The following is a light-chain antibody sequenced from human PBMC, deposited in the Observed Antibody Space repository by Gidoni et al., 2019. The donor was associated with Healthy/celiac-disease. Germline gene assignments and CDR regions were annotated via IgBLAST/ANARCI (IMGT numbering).Light chain of an antibody. V-gene: IGKV1-6*01. CDR3: LQDYNYPRT. CDR1: QGIRND. J-gene: IGKJ4*01. Sequence: AIQMTQSPSSLSASVGDRVTITCRASQGIRNDLGWYQQKPGKAPKLLIYAASSGSGTDFTLTISSLQPEDFATYYCLQDYNYPRTFXGXTKVEIK. CDR2: AAS.